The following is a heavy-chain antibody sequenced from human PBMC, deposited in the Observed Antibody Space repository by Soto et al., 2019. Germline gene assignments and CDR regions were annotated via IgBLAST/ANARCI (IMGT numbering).Heavy chain of an antibody. D-gene: IGHD2-2*01. CDR3: ARGCGYCSSCHYYYYGMDV. J-gene: IGHJ6*02. CDR1: GYTFTSYG. V-gene: IGHV1-18*01. CDR2: ISAYNGNT. Sequence: ASVKVSCKASGYTFTSYGISWVRQAPGQGLEWMGWISAYNGNTNYAQKLQGRVTMTSDTSTSTAYMELRSLRSDDTAVFYCARGCGYCSSCHYYYYGMDVWGQGTTVTVSS.